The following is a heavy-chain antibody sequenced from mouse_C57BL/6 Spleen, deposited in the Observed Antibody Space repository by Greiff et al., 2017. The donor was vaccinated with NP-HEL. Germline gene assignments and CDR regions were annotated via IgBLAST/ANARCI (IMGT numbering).Heavy chain of an antibody. CDR3: ARSRLRQYAMDY. Sequence: VQLQESGPELVKPGASVKISCKASGYAFSSSWMNWVKQRPGKGLEWIGRIYPGDGDTNYNGKFKGKATLTADKSSSTAYMQLSSLTSEDSAVYFCARSRLRQYAMDYWGQGTSVTVSS. CDR2: IYPGDGDT. V-gene: IGHV1-82*01. CDR1: GYAFSSSW. J-gene: IGHJ4*01. D-gene: IGHD2-4*01.